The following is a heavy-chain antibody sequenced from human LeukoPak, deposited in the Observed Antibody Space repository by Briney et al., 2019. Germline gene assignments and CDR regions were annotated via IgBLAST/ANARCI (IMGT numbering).Heavy chain of an antibody. D-gene: IGHD6-13*01. CDR2: INHSGSS. CDR1: GGSFSGYY. Sequence: SETLSLTCAVYGGSFSGYYWSWIRQPPGKGLEWIGEINHSGSSNYNPSLKSRVTLSADTAKSQFSLKLSSVTAADTAVYYCARGGDGQQLVLVYWGQGTLVSVSS. J-gene: IGHJ4*02. CDR3: ARGGDGQQLVLVY. V-gene: IGHV4-34*01.